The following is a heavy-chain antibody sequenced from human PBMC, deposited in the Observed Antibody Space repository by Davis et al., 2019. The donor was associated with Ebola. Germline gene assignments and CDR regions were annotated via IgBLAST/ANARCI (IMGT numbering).Heavy chain of an antibody. Sequence: ASVKVSCKASGYTFSTSGITWVRQAPGQGLEWMGWSSTSTGNTHYAQKFQGRVTMTTDTYTSTAYMELRSLRSDDTAMYYCVKDFWSDDPGYWGQGTLVTVSS. CDR2: SSTSTGNT. CDR3: VKDFWSDDPGY. V-gene: IGHV1-18*01. CDR1: GYTFSTSG. D-gene: IGHD3-3*01. J-gene: IGHJ4*02.